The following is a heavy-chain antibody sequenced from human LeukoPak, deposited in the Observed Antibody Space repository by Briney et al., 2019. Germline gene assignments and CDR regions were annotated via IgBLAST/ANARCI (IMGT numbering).Heavy chain of an antibody. CDR2: INPSGGST. CDR1: GYTFTSYY. J-gene: IGHJ4*02. V-gene: IGHV1-46*01. Sequence: ASVKVSCKASGYTFTSYYMHWVRQAPGQGLEWMGIINPSGGSTSYAQKFQGRVTMTKDTSTSTVYMELSSLRSEDTAVYYCARLWIAEAGYDYWGQGTLVTVSS. CDR3: ARLWIAEAGYDY. D-gene: IGHD6-19*01.